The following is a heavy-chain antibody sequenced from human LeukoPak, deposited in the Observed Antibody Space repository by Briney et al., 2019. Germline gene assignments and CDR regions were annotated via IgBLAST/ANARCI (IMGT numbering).Heavy chain of an antibody. CDR3: ATGGILVGPGTRFNF. CDR1: GYTFTNYA. J-gene: IGHJ4*02. V-gene: IGHV1-2*02. CDR2: INPNSGDT. Sequence: ASVKVSCKASGYTFTNYAMNWVRQAPGQGLEWMGWINPNSGDTKSAQKFQGRFSITRDTSINTAYMELSGLRSDDTAVYYCATGGILVGPGTRFNFWGLGALVTVSS. D-gene: IGHD3-10*01.